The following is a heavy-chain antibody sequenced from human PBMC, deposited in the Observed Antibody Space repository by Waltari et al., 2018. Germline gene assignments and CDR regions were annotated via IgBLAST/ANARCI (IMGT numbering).Heavy chain of an antibody. V-gene: IGHV3-7*03. CDR1: GYRFGAYG. J-gene: IGHJ4*02. CDR2: IKYDGSAT. D-gene: IGHD2-2*01. Sequence: EVQLMESGGGLVQPGGSLRLACAASGYRFGAYGMAWVRQAPGKGLGWVANIKYDGSATYHVDSVNGRFTISRDNAKNSLYLQMNDVSAEDTAIYYCARGSTGYVRVWDCWGQGTVVTVSS. CDR3: ARGSTGYVRVWDC.